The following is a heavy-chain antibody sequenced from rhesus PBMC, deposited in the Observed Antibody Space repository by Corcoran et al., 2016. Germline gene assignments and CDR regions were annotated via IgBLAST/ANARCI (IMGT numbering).Heavy chain of an antibody. CDR1: GFTVSNYA. D-gene: IGHD6-31*01. Sequence: EVQLVESGGGLAKPGGSLILSCAASGFTVSNYAMHWVRQAPGKGLEWVSAISSGGDTYYADSVKGRFTISRDNSKNTLSLQMNSLRAEDTAVYFCAKSRGGAGNDYWGQGVLVTVSS. CDR2: ISSGGDT. J-gene: IGHJ4*01. V-gene: IGHV3-103*01. CDR3: AKSRGGAGNDY.